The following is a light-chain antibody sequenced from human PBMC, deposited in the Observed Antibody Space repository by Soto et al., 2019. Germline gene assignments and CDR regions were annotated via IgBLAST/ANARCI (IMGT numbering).Light chain of an antibody. CDR2: WAS. J-gene: IGKJ1*01. V-gene: IGKV4-1*01. CDR3: QQYYRSPPT. Sequence: IVLTQSPDSLSVSLGERATIKCSSSHSILYSSYNKNYLSWYQQRPGQPPKLLFYWASTRESGVPDRFSGSWSGTHFTLSVTSLQAEDVAVYYCQQYYRSPPTFGQGTKVDIK. CDR1: HSILYSSYNKNY.